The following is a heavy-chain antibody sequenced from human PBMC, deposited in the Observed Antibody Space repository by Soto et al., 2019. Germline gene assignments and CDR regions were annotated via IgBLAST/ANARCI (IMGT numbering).Heavy chain of an antibody. CDR1: GYGFTTYG. V-gene: IGHV1-18*01. CDR2: ISAHNGNT. CDR3: ARGRYGDY. J-gene: IGHJ4*02. D-gene: IGHD1-1*01. Sequence: QVHLVQSGAEVKKPGASVKVSCKGSGYGFTTYGITWVRQAPGQGLEWMAWISAHNGNTNTAQKLQGKVNGTRDTSTSTAYMELRSLRSDDTAVYYCARGRYGDYWGQGALVTVSS.